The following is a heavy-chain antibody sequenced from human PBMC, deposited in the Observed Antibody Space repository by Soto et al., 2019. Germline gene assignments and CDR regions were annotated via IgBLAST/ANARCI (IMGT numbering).Heavy chain of an antibody. CDR3: ARDHGYSGDEYFDH. Sequence: GGSLRLSCAASGFSFSSYAMHWVRQTPGKGLEWVAVIWYDGSRKYYADSVKGRFTISRDNSKNTLFLQMNSLRDEDMAVYYCARDHGYSGDEYFDHWGQGALVTVSS. CDR1: GFSFSSYA. V-gene: IGHV3-33*01. CDR2: IWYDGSRK. D-gene: IGHD5-12*01. J-gene: IGHJ4*02.